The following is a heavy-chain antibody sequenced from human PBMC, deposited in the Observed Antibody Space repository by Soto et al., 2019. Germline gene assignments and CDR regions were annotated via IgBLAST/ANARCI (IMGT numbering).Heavy chain of an antibody. CDR1: GFTFSSYD. J-gene: IGHJ6*02. CDR3: ARGSATYLTYYYGSGSYLDGMDV. Sequence: LRLSCAASGFTFSSYDMHWVRQATGKGLEWVSAIGTAGDTYYPGSVKGRFTISRENAKNSLYLQMNSLRAGDTAVYYCARGSATYLTYYYGSGSYLDGMDVWGQGTTVTVSS. V-gene: IGHV3-13*01. CDR2: IGTAGDT. D-gene: IGHD3-10*01.